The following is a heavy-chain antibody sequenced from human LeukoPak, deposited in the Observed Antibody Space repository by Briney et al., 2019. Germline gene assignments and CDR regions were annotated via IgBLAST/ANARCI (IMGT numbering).Heavy chain of an antibody. CDR2: IIPVLAIV. D-gene: IGHD5-18*01. CDR1: GGTFSSYP. V-gene: IGHV1-69*02. J-gene: IGHJ6*02. CDR3: ATGYNYGPEGMDV. Sequence: VASVKVSCKASGGTFSSYPTSWVRQAPGQGLEWMGRIIPVLAIVNYAQKFQGRVTIIADQSTSTAYMELSSLRSEDTAVYYCATGYNYGPEGMDVWGQGTTVTVSS.